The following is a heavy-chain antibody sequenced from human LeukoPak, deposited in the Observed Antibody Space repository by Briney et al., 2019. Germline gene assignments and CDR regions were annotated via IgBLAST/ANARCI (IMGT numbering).Heavy chain of an antibody. CDR2: IYYSGST. CDR3: ARDSPYYYYYGMDV. J-gene: IGHJ6*02. Sequence: PSETLSLTCAVYGGSFSGYYWSWIRQPPGKGLEWIGYIYYSGSTNYNPSLKSRVTISVDTSKNQFSLKLSSVTAADTAVYYCARDSPYYYYYGMDVWGQGTTVTVSS. V-gene: IGHV4-59*01. CDR1: GGSFSGYY.